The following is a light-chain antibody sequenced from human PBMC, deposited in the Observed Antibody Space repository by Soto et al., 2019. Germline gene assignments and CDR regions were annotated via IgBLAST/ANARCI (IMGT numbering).Light chain of an antibody. J-gene: IGKJ1*01. CDR3: QQYYSPLWT. CDR2: WSS. Sequence: DIVMTQSPDSLAVSLGERATINCKASQRVAYTSNKKTYVAWYQQKAGQPPKLLLYWSSTRASGVPDRFSGSGSGTDFTLTISSLQAEDVAVYYCQQYYSPLWTFVQGTKVQIK. CDR1: QRVAYTSNKKTY. V-gene: IGKV4-1*01.